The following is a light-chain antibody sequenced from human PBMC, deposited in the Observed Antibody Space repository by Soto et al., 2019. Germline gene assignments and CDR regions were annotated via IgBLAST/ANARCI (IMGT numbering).Light chain of an antibody. CDR2: WAS. Sequence: DIVMTQSPDSLAVSLGETATINCKSSQNVLYSSNNKDYLAWYQQKPGQPPKLLIYWASTRESGVPDRFSGSGSGTDFTLTICSLQAEDVAVYYCQQYYSTPLTFGGGTKVEIK. V-gene: IGKV4-1*01. CDR3: QQYYSTPLT. J-gene: IGKJ4*01. CDR1: QNVLYSSNNKDY.